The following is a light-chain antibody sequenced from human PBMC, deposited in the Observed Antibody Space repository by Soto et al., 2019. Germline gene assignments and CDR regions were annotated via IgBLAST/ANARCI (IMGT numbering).Light chain of an antibody. CDR1: ESVASSY. Sequence: EIVLTQSPGTLSLSPGERATLSCRASESVASSYLAWYQQKPGQAPRLIIYGASSRATGIPDRFSGRGSGTDFTLTISRLEPEDFAVYYCQQYGSSPWAFGPGTKVEIK. V-gene: IGKV3-20*01. CDR2: GAS. J-gene: IGKJ1*01. CDR3: QQYGSSPWA.